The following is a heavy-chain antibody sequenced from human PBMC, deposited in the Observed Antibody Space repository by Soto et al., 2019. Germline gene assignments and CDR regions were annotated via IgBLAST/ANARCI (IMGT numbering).Heavy chain of an antibody. CDR2: IYWDDDK. V-gene: IGHV2-5*02. CDR1: GFSLTSRPMG. CDR3: AHRLSGYNWNGGYFDY. J-gene: IGHJ4*02. D-gene: IGHD1-1*01. Sequence: QITLKESAPPRVKPTQTLTLTCTFSGFSLTSRPMGVGWIRQPPGKALEWLAFIYWDDDKRYSPSLRSRLTITKDTYGNQVVLTMTNMDPVDTATYYCAHRLSGYNWNGGYFDYWGQGALVTVSS.